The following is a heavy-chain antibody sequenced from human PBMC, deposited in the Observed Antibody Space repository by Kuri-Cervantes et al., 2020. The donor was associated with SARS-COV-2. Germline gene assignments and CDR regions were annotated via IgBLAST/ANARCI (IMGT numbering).Heavy chain of an antibody. J-gene: IGHJ4*02. Sequence: ASVKVSCKASGYTFTGYYMHWVRQAPGQGLEWMGGINPNSCGTNYAQKFQGKVTMTRDTSISTAYMELSRLRSDDTDVYYCARVPPVTFGNYAPDYWGQGTLVTVSS. CDR2: INPNSCGT. V-gene: IGHV1-2*02. D-gene: IGHD3-16*01. CDR3: ARVPPVTFGNYAPDY. CDR1: GYTFTGYY.